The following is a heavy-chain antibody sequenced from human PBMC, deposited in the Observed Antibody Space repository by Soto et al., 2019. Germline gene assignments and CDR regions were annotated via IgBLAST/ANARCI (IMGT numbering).Heavy chain of an antibody. J-gene: IGHJ5*02. CDR2: ISGSGGST. D-gene: IGHD3-16*01. Sequence: GGSLRLSCAASGFTFSSYAMSWVRQAPGKGLEWVSAISGSGGSTYYADSVKGRFTISRDNSKNTLYLQMNSLRAEDTAVYYCAKDGGGRWDGGYNWFDPWGQGTLVTVSS. V-gene: IGHV3-23*01. CDR1: GFTFSSYA. CDR3: AKDGGGRWDGGYNWFDP.